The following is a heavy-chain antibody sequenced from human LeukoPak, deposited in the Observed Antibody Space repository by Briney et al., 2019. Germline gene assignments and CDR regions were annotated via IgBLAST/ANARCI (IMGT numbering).Heavy chain of an antibody. J-gene: IGHJ4*02. CDR1: GGSISSYY. V-gene: IGHV4-59*08. CDR3: ARHPYYSNSYFDY. D-gene: IGHD4-11*01. CDR2: VYHSGST. Sequence: PSETLSLTCTVFGGSISSYYWNWIRQPPGKGLEWIGYVYHSGSTNNNPSLKSRVTISVDTSKNQFSLKLSSVTAADTAVHYCARHPYYSNSYFDYWGQGTLVTVSS.